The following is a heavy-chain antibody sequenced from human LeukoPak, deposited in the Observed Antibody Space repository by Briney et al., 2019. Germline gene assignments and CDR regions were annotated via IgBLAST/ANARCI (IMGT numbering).Heavy chain of an antibody. CDR3: ARLQEIVPNY. Sequence: SETLSLTCSVSGGSINSYYWSWIRQPPGKGLEWIGYIYYSGSTYYNPSLKSRVTISVDTSKNQFSLKLSSVTAADTAVYYCARLQEIVPNYWGQGTLVTVSS. CDR2: IYYSGST. J-gene: IGHJ4*02. CDR1: GGSINSYY. V-gene: IGHV4-59*08. D-gene: IGHD2-2*01.